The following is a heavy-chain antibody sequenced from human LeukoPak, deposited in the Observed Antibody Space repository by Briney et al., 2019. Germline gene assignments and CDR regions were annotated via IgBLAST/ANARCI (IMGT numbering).Heavy chain of an antibody. V-gene: IGHV4-4*07. CDR1: GGSISGYY. CDR3: VRGGSKAAATFDF. CDR2: IYTSGTT. Sequence: PSETLSLTCTVSGGSISGYYWSWIRQPAGKGLEWIGQIYTSGTTYYNPSLKSRVTMSVDTSKNQFSLKLSSVTAADTAVYYCVRGGSKAAATFDFWGQGTLVTASS. D-gene: IGHD2-15*01. J-gene: IGHJ4*02.